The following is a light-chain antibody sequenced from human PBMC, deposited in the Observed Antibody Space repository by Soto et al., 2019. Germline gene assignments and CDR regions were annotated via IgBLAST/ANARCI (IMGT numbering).Light chain of an antibody. CDR1: RSISDW. Sequence: DIQMTQSPSTLSASFGDRVTITCRASRSISDWLAWYQQKPGKAPELLIFDASSLKSGVPSRFSGSGSGTEFTLTISSLQSEDFAVYYCQQYNNWPPWTFGQGTKVDIK. CDR3: QQYNNWPPWT. J-gene: IGKJ1*01. CDR2: DAS. V-gene: IGKV1-5*01.